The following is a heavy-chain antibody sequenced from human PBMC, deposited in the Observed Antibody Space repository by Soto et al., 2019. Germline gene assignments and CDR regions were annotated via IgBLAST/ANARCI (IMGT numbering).Heavy chain of an antibody. V-gene: IGHV1-18*01. J-gene: IGHJ6*02. CDR2: ISGYNGNT. CDR1: GYTFSMSG. D-gene: IGHD6-13*01. Sequence: GASVKVSCKSSGYTFSMSGISWVRQAPGQGLEWMGWISGYNGNTNYEQKFQDRVTMTTDTSTNTAYMELRSLRSDDTAMYYCARTSAAGKYYYGMDVWGQGTTVTVSS. CDR3: ARTSAAGKYYYGMDV.